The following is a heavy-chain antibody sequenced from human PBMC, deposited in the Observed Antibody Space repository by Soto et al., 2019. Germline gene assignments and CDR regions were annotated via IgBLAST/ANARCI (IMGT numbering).Heavy chain of an antibody. CDR2: ISYDGSNK. Sequence: PGGSLRLSCAASGFTFSSYAMHWVRQAPGKGLEWVAVISYDGSNKYYADSVKGRFTISRDNSKNTLYLQMNSLRAEDTAVYYCARAPRDHYDFWSGYYYGMDVWGQGTTVTVSS. CDR3: ARAPRDHYDFWSGYYYGMDV. J-gene: IGHJ6*02. D-gene: IGHD3-3*01. V-gene: IGHV3-30-3*01. CDR1: GFTFSSYA.